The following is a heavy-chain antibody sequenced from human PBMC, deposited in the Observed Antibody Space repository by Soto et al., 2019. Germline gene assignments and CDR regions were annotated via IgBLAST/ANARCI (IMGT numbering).Heavy chain of an antibody. D-gene: IGHD3-9*01. CDR2: INADIEDT. CDR3: ATRDYDILTGYLHI. CDR1: EHTSTIYY. V-gene: IGHV1-2*02. Sequence: QAHLVQSGAEVRKPGASVKVSCQALEHTSTIYYIHWVRQARGQGLEWMGWINADIEDTTYAEYFRGRVTFTRDTSTSTFHMELSRLRLDDTAMYFCATRDYDILTGYLHIWGQGTLITVSS. J-gene: IGHJ1*01.